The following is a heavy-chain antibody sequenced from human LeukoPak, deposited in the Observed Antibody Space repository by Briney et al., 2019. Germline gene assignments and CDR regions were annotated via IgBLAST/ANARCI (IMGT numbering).Heavy chain of an antibody. V-gene: IGHV4-39*01. Sequence: SETLSLTCTVSGGSISSSSYYWGWIRQPPGKGLEWIGSIYYSGSTYYNPSLKSRVTISVDTSKNQFSLKLSSVTAADTAVYYCARRPIAVAGNDAFGIWGQGTMVTVSS. D-gene: IGHD6-19*01. CDR2: IYYSGST. CDR3: ARRPIAVAGNDAFGI. CDR1: GGSISSSSYY. J-gene: IGHJ3*02.